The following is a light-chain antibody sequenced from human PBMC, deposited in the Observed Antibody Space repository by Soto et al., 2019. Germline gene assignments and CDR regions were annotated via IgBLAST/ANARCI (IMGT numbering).Light chain of an antibody. J-gene: IGKJ5*01. CDR3: QQYSPCLQIT. CDR2: GAS. V-gene: IGKV3-15*01. Sequence: EIVMTQSPATLSVSQGGRATLSCRASQSISSKVGWYQQRPGQAPRLLMYGASTRANGIPARCNGSASGTEFTLTISSLESEDSAVYYCQQYSPCLQITFGQGTRLEIK. CDR1: QSISSK.